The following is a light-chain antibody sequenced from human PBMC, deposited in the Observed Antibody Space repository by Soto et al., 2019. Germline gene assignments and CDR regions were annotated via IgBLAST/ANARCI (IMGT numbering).Light chain of an antibody. Sequence: QSALTQPRSVSGYPGQSDTISCTGSRSDVGGYKYVSWYQQFPGKAPKLIIYDVAKRPSGVPGRFSGSKSGNTASLTISGLQAEDEGDYYCCSYGGGRTPLGFGGGTKLTVL. CDR2: DVA. CDR3: CSYGGGRTPLG. V-gene: IGLV2-11*01. J-gene: IGLJ2*01. CDR1: RSDVGGYKY.